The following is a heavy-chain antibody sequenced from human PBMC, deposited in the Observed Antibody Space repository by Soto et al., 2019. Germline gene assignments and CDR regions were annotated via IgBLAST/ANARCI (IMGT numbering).Heavy chain of an antibody. Sequence: EVQLVESGGGLVQPGRSLRLSCAASGFTFDDYAMHWVRQAPGKGLEWVSGLSWNSVSIGYADSVKGRFTISRDNAKNSLYLKMNSLRAEDTALYYCAKDNYDMLTGYYLLWGQGTLVTVSS. J-gene: IGHJ4*02. D-gene: IGHD3-9*01. V-gene: IGHV3-9*01. CDR3: AKDNYDMLTGYYLL. CDR2: LSWNSVSI. CDR1: GFTFDDYA.